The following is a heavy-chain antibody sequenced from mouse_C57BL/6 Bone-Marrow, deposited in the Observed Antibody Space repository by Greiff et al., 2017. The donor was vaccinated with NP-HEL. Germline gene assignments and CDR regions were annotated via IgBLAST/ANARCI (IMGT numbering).Heavy chain of an antibody. D-gene: IGHD1-1*01. CDR1: GYTFTSYW. Sequence: QVQLQQPGAELVMPGASVKLSCKASGYTFTSYWMHWVKQRPGHGLEWIGEIDPSGSYTNYNQKFKGKSTLTVDKSSSTAYMQLSSLTSEDSAVYYWARDYGSSLFAYWGQGTLVTVSA. V-gene: IGHV1-69*01. J-gene: IGHJ3*01. CDR3: ARDYGSSLFAY. CDR2: IDPSGSYT.